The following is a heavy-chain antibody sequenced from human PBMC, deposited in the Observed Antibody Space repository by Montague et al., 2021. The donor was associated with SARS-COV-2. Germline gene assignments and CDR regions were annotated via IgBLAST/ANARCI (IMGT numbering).Heavy chain of an antibody. CDR2: IYYSGST. CDR1: GGSISSSSYY. J-gene: IGHJ6*02. CDR3: GRQGSSSSWYGGYYYGMDV. V-gene: IGHV4-39*01. Sequence: SETLSLTCTVSGGSISSSSYYWVWIRQPPGKGLEWIGSIYYSGSTYYNPSLKSRVTISVDTSKNQFSLKLSSVTAADTAVYYCGRQGSSSSWYGGYYYGMDVWGQGTTVTVSS. D-gene: IGHD6-13*01.